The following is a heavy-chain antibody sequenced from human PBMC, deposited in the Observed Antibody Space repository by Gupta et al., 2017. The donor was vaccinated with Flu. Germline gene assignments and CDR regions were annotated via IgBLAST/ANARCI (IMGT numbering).Heavy chain of an antibody. CDR2: VFHSGNT. J-gene: IGHJ4*02. CDR3: ATSGGPDYYLEN. D-gene: IGHD2-15*01. CDR1: ISRRNYY. Sequence: ISRRNYYWAWIRQPPGKGLEWIGSVFHSGNTYYNPSLKSRVTISVDTSKKQFSLKLTSVSAADTAVYYCATSGGPDYYLENWGQGTLVTVSS. V-gene: IGHV4-39*01.